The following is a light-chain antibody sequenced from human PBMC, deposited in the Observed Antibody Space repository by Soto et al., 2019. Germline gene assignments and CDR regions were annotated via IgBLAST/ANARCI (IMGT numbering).Light chain of an antibody. CDR1: QSVTSGY. J-gene: IGKJ5*01. Sequence: EIVLTQSPGTLSLSPVERATLSCRASQSVTSGYLAWYQQQPNQAPRLLIYGASYRATGIPDRFSGGGSGTDFTLTISRLEPEDFAVYYCQHYSSSPPAITFGQGTRLEIK. CDR2: GAS. CDR3: QHYSSSPPAIT. V-gene: IGKV3-20*01.